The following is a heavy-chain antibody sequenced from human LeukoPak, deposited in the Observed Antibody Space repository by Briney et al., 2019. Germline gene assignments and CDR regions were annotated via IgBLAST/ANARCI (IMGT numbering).Heavy chain of an antibody. J-gene: IGHJ4*02. V-gene: IGHV3-23*01. D-gene: IGHD2-15*01. Sequence: GGSLRLSCAASGFTFSSYAMSWVRQAPGKGLEWVSGINGGGGSTYYADSVKGRFTISRDNSKTTLYLQTNSLRAGDTAVYYCAKSWRYCSGGSCWTYFFDYWGQGTLVTVSS. CDR2: INGGGGST. CDR1: GFTFSSYA. CDR3: AKSWRYCSGGSCWTYFFDY.